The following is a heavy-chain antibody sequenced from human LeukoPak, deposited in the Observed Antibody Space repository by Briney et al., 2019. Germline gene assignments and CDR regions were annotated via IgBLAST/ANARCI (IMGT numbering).Heavy chain of an antibody. CDR2: IRNVGNDK. V-gene: IGHV3-30*02. CDR3: AKDSAFYYIDV. J-gene: IGHJ6*03. Sequence: GGSLRLSCAASGFTFDCCGMHWVRQAPGKGLEWVAFIRNVGNDKYYADSVKGRFTISRDNSKNTLYLQMNSLKGDDTAVYYCAKDSAFYYIDVWGKGTTVIISS. CDR1: GFTFDCCG. D-gene: IGHD3-10*01.